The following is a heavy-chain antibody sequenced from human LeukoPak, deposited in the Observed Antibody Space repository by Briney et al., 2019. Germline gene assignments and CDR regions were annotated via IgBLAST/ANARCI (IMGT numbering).Heavy chain of an antibody. CDR1: GGSISSYY. Sequence: SETLSLTCTVSGGSISSYYWSWIRQPPGKGLEWIGYIYYSGSTNYNPSLKSRVTISVDTSKNQFSLKLSSVTAADTAVYYCARYSTSADAFDIWGQGTMVTVSS. CDR2: IYYSGST. J-gene: IGHJ3*02. D-gene: IGHD6-6*01. V-gene: IGHV4-59*08. CDR3: ARYSTSADAFDI.